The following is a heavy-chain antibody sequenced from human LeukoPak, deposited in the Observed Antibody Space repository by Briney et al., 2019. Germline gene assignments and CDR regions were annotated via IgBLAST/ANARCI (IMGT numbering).Heavy chain of an antibody. Sequence: SETLSLTCTVSGGSISSSSYYWGWIRQPPGKGLEWIGSIYYSGSTYYNPSPKSRVTISVDTSKNQFSLKLSSVTAADTAVYYCARRDDYYDSSGYVDYWGQGTLVTVSS. CDR3: ARRDDYYDSSGYVDY. D-gene: IGHD3-22*01. J-gene: IGHJ4*02. CDR2: IYYSGST. CDR1: GGSISSSSYY. V-gene: IGHV4-39*01.